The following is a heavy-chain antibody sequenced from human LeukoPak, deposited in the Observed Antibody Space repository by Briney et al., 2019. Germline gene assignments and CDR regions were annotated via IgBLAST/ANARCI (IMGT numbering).Heavy chain of an antibody. D-gene: IGHD1-26*01. CDR1: GYTFTGYY. J-gene: IGHJ3*02. CDR2: INPNSGGT. V-gene: IGHV1-2*02. CDR3: ASLGSSGSYAGAFDI. Sequence: GASVKVSCKASGYTFTGYYMLWVRQASGQGLEWKGWINPNSGGTNYAQKFQGRVTMTRDTSISTAYMELSRLRSGDTAVYYCASLGSSGSYAGAFDIWGQGTMVTVSS.